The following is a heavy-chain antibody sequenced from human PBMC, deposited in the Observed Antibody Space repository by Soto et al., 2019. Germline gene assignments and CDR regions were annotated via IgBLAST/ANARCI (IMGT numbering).Heavy chain of an antibody. V-gene: IGHV4-31*03. CDR2: IYYSGST. D-gene: IGHD2-2*02. CDR3: VREYCSSTSCYKKHFDY. CDR1: GGSISSGGYY. J-gene: IGHJ4*02. Sequence: PSETLSLTCTVSGGSISSGGYYWSWIRQHPGKGLEWIGYIYYSGSTYYNPSLKSRVTISVDTSKNQFSLKLSSVTAADTAVYYCVREYCSSTSCYKKHFDYWGQGTLVTVSS.